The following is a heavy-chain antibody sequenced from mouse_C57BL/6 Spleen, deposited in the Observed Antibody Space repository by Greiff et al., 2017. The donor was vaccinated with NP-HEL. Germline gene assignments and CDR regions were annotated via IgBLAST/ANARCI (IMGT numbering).Heavy chain of an antibody. J-gene: IGHJ2*01. Sequence: QVQLKQSGPELVKPGASVKISCKASGYSFTSYYIHWVKQRPGQGLEWIGWIYPGSGNTKYNEKFKGKATLTADTSSSTAYMQLSSLTSEDSAVYYCARSGTYSNYYFDYWGQGTTLTVSS. CDR1: GYSFTSYY. D-gene: IGHD2-5*01. CDR2: IYPGSGNT. V-gene: IGHV1-66*01. CDR3: ARSGTYSNYYFDY.